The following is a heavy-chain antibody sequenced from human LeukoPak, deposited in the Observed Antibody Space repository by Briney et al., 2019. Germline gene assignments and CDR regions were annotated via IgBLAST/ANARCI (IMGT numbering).Heavy chain of an antibody. J-gene: IGHJ3*02. CDR2: ISYSGST. Sequence: SETLSLTCTVSGDSISRSRYYWGWIRQPPGRGLEWIGSISYSGSTYYNPSLKSRVIISVDTSKNQFSLKLSSVTAADTAMYYCARDLSLWFGELDRGAFDIWGQGTMVTVSS. V-gene: IGHV4-39*07. CDR3: ARDLSLWFGELDRGAFDI. CDR1: GDSISRSRYY. D-gene: IGHD3-10*01.